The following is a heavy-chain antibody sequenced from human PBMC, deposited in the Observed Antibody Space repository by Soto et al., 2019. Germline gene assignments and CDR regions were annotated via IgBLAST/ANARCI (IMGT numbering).Heavy chain of an antibody. J-gene: IGHJ6*02. D-gene: IGHD2-21*01. Sequence: EVQLVESGGGLVQPGGSLRLSCAASGFTFSSYAMHWVRQAPGKGLEYVSVITSNGGNTDYASSVKGRVTISRDNSKTTLYLQMGSLRAEDMAVYYCARRIPFGYGMDVWGQGTTVTVSS. CDR3: ARRIPFGYGMDV. V-gene: IGHV3-64*01. CDR2: ITSNGGNT. CDR1: GFTFSSYA.